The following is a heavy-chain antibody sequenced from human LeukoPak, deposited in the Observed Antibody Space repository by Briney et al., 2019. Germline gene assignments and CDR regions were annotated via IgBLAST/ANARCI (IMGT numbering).Heavy chain of an antibody. CDR3: ARFLYGNWSDP. CDR2: IYYSGST. CDR1: GGSISSYY. J-gene: IGHJ5*02. D-gene: IGHD3-10*01. V-gene: IGHV4-59*01. Sequence: PSETLSLTCTVSGGSISSYYWSWIRQPPGKGLEWIGYIYYSGSTNYNPSLKSRVTISVDTSKNQFSLKLSSVTAADTAVYYCARFLYGNWSDPWGQGTLVTVSS.